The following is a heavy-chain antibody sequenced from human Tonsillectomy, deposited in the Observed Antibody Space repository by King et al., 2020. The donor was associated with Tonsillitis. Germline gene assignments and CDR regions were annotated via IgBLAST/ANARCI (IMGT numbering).Heavy chain of an antibody. CDR2: ISSSGSTI. D-gene: IGHD6-19*01. V-gene: IGHV3-48*03. CDR1: GFTFSSYE. Sequence: VQLVESGGGLVQPGGSLRLSCAASGFTFSSYEMNWVRQAPGKGLEWVSYISSSGSTIYYADSVKGRFTISRENAKNSLYLQMNSLRAEETAVYYCARVNGWYGFDYWGQGTLVTISS. J-gene: IGHJ4*02. CDR3: ARVNGWYGFDY.